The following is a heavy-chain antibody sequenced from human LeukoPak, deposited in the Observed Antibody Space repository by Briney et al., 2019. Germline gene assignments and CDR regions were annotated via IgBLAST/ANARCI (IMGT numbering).Heavy chain of an antibody. CDR2: INTNTGNP. V-gene: IGHV7-4-1*01. Sequence: ASVKVSCKTFGYTFSDYTINWVRQAPGQGLEWMGWINTNTGNPTYARDFRGRFVLSVDTSVNTAYLEISGLKTEDTAVYYCARSSRGVIGLLDYWGQGALVAVSS. CDR3: ARSSRGVIGLLDY. D-gene: IGHD3-10*01. CDR1: GYTFSDYT. J-gene: IGHJ4*02.